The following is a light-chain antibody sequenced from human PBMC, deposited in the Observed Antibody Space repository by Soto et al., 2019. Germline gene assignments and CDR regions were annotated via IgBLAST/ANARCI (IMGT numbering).Light chain of an antibody. Sequence: QSVLTQPPSVSGAPGQRVTISCTGSSSNIGAGYDVHWYQQLPGTAPKLLIYANSNRPSGVPDRFSGSKSGTSASLAITGLQAEDEADYYCQSYDSSLSGCVVFGGGTKVTVL. CDR3: QSYDSSLSGCVV. V-gene: IGLV1-40*01. CDR2: ANS. CDR1: SSNIGAGYD. J-gene: IGLJ2*01.